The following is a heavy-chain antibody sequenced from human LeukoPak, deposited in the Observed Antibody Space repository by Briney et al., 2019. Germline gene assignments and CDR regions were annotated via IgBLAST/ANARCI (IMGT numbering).Heavy chain of an antibody. J-gene: IGHJ4*02. CDR1: GGSFSGYY. V-gene: IGHV4-34*01. CDR2: INHSGST. D-gene: IGHD3-9*01. Sequence: PSETLSLTCAVYGGSFSGYYWSWIRQPPGKGLEWIGEINHSGSTNYNPSLKSRVTISVDTSKNQFSLKLSSVTAADTAVYYCARAYFPFNSLHSTQYYFGYWGQGTLVTVSS. CDR3: ARAYFPFNSLHSTQYYFGY.